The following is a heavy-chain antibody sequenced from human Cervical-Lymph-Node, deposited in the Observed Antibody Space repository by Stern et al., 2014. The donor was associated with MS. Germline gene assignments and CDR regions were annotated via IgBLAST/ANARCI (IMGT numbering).Heavy chain of an antibody. CDR2: IYPGDSDT. Sequence: EVQLLESGAEVKKPGESLKISCKGSGYNFSSYWIGWVRQMPGKGLEWLGIIYPGDSDTRYSPSFQGHVTISADKSISTAYLQWSSLKASDTAMYYCARLETAVVPPDYWGHGTLVTVSS. D-gene: IGHD6-19*01. V-gene: IGHV5-51*03. J-gene: IGHJ4*01. CDR3: ARLETAVVPPDY. CDR1: GYNFSSYW.